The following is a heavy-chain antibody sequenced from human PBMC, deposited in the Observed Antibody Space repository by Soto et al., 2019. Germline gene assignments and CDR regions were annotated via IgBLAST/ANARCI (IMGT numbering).Heavy chain of an antibody. Sequence: VASVKVSCKASGYTFTSYGISWVRQAPGQGLEWMGWISAYNGNTNYAQKLQGRVTMTTDTSTSTAYMELRSLRSDDTAVYYCARDSICSGGSCYSAYYCYGMDVWGQGTTVTVSS. CDR3: ARDSICSGGSCYSAYYCYGMDV. D-gene: IGHD2-15*01. J-gene: IGHJ6*02. CDR2: ISAYNGNT. V-gene: IGHV1-18*01. CDR1: GYTFTSYG.